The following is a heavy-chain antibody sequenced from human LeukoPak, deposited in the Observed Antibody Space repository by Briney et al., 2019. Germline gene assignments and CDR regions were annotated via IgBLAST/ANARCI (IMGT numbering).Heavy chain of an antibody. CDR1: GSTFSSYA. D-gene: IGHD7-27*01. Sequence: PGGSLRLSCAASGSTFSSYAMSWVRQAPGKGLEWVSAISGSGGSTYYADSVKGRFTISRDNSKNTLYLQMNSLRAEDTAVYYCAKVRSSLGIMYYFDYWGQGTLVTVSS. CDR3: AKVRSSLGIMYYFDY. CDR2: ISGSGGST. J-gene: IGHJ4*02. V-gene: IGHV3-23*01.